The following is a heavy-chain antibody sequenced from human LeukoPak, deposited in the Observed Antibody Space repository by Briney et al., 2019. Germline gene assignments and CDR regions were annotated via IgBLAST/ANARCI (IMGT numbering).Heavy chain of an antibody. CDR1: GYTFTNYY. D-gene: IGHD5-18*01. CDR2: INPSGGGT. CDR3: AREGAVATAMLSLDY. Sequence: ASVKVSCKASGYTFTNYYMHWVRQAPGQGLEWMGIINPSGGGTTYAQKFQGRVTMTSDMSTSTVYMELSSLRFDDTAIYYCAREGAVATAMLSLDYWGQGALVTVSS. J-gene: IGHJ4*02. V-gene: IGHV1-46*01.